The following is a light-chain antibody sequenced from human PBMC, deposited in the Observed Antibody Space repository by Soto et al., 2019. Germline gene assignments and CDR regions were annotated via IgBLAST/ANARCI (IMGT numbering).Light chain of an antibody. CDR1: QSVRSN. J-gene: IGKJ1*01. V-gene: IGKV3-15*01. CDR3: QQYNNWPQT. Sequence: EIVMAQSPSTLSVSPGERAPLSCRASQSVRSNLAWYQQKLGQAPRLLIYGASTRATGIPARFSGSGSATEFTLTISSLQSEDFAVYYCQQYNNWPQTFGQGTKV. CDR2: GAS.